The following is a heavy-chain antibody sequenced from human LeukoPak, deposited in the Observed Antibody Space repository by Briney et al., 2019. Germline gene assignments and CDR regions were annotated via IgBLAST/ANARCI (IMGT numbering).Heavy chain of an antibody. CDR2: INSNSRTR. Sequence: PGGSLRLSCVASEFTFSSYMMSWVRQAPGKGLEWVSYINSNSRTRYYADSVKGRFTVSRDNAKNSLYLQMNSLRDEDTAVYYCARDPTLSGSYSDYWGQGTLVTVSS. J-gene: IGHJ4*02. V-gene: IGHV3-48*02. D-gene: IGHD1-26*01. CDR1: EFTFSSYM. CDR3: ARDPTLSGSYSDY.